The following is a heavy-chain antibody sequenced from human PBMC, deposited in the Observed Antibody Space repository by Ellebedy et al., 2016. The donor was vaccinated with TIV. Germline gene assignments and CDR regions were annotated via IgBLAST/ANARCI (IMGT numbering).Heavy chain of an antibody. CDR1: GYTFTSYY. V-gene: IGHV1-46*01. D-gene: IGHD6-19*01. CDR3: ARDSTSGASASFRFDP. J-gene: IGHJ5*02. CDR2: IDPSGGRT. Sequence: AASVKVSCKTSGYTFTSYYLHWVRQAPGQGPEWMGIIDPSGGRTTNAQKFQGRVTMTRETSTSTVYMELSSLRSEDTAVYYCARDSTSGASASFRFDPWGQGTLVIVSS.